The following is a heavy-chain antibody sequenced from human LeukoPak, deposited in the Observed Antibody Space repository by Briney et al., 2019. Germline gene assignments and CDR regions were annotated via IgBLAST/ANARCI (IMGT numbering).Heavy chain of an antibody. CDR2: ISGSGGST. V-gene: IGHV3-23*01. Sequence: PGGSLRLSCAASGFTFSSYAMGWVRQAPGKGLEWVSAISGSGGSTYYADSVKGRFTISRDNSKNTLYLQMNSLRAEDTAVYYCAKDHENSYGYRTWGQGTLVTVSS. J-gene: IGHJ4*02. D-gene: IGHD5-18*01. CDR3: AKDHENSYGYRT. CDR1: GFTFSSYA.